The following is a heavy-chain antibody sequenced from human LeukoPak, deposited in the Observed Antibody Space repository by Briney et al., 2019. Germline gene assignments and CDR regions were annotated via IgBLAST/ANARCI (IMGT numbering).Heavy chain of an antibody. D-gene: IGHD6-13*01. V-gene: IGHV3-23*01. CDR2: ISGSGGST. Sequence: GGSLRLSCAASGFTFSTYAMSWVRQAPGQGLEWVSAISGSGGSTYYADSVKGRFTISRDNSKNTLYLQVNSLRAEDTAVYYCAKMYSSSWSVDYWRQGTLVTVSS. J-gene: IGHJ4*02. CDR3: AKMYSSSWSVDY. CDR1: GFTFSTYA.